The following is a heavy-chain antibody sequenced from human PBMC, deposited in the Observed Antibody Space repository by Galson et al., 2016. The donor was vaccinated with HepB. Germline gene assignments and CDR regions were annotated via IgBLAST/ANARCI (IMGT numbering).Heavy chain of an antibody. CDR1: GSTFSNYA. V-gene: IGHV3-23*01. J-gene: IGHJ4*02. Sequence: SLRLSCAASGSTFSNYAMSWVRQAPGKGLEWVSSINIGGDSTYYADSVKGRFTISRDNSKNTVYLQMNSLRAEDTALYYCAKDSPYSSGWSTYWGQGTLVTVSS. D-gene: IGHD6-19*01. CDR3: AKDSPYSSGWSTY. CDR2: INIGGDST.